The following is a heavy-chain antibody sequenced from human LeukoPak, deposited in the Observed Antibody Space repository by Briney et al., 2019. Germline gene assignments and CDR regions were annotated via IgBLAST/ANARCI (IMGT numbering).Heavy chain of an antibody. D-gene: IGHD2-15*01. Sequence: PGGSLRLSCAASELSFKTYSENCLRQSPGKGLEWVASISLAGTYIDYADSVKGRFTISRDNGNNSLFLEMTSLTADDTAVYYCARGFCSGGTCYRITGTFDVWGHGTMVSVSS. V-gene: IGHV3-21*01. CDR1: ELSFKTYS. J-gene: IGHJ3*01. CDR3: ARGFCSGGTCYRITGTFDV. CDR2: ISLAGTYI.